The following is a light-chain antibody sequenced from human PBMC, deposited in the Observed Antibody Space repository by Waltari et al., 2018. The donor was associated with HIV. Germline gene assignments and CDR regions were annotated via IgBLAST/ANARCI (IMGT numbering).Light chain of an antibody. J-gene: IGKJ5*01. CDR1: QTIGSNF. Sequence: DIVLAQSPGTLSVSPGERATLSCRASQTIGSNFLAWYQLRPGQAPRLLIYGASNRASGIPDRFSCGGSGTDFSLTISRLEPEDSAIYYCQQYETSVVTFGQGTRLEI. CDR2: GAS. CDR3: QQYETSVVT. V-gene: IGKV3-20*01.